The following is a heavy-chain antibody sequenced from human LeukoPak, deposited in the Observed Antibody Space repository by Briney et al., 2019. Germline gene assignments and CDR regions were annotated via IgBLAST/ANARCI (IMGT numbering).Heavy chain of an antibody. V-gene: IGHV3-23*01. D-gene: IGHD5-24*01. Sequence: GSLKLSCAGSGIPFTNYGITWVRQGSGKGVEWVSAISGSGISTKYADSLTGRFTISRDNSKDTLYLQLSSLRAADTAMYFCARVGYIDEGIDYWGQGTLVTVSS. CDR2: ISGSGIST. CDR1: GIPFTNYG. CDR3: ARVGYIDEGIDY. J-gene: IGHJ4*02.